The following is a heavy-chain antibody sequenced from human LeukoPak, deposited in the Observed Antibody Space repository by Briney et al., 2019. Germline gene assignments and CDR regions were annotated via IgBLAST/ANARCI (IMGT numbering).Heavy chain of an antibody. V-gene: IGHV3-30*04. Sequence: PGGSLRLSCAASGFTFSSYAMHWVRQAPGKGLEWVAVISYDGSNKYYADSVKGRFTISRDNSKNTLYLQMNSLRAEDTAVYYCARRKRQTGIDYWGQGTLVTVSS. J-gene: IGHJ4*02. CDR2: ISYDGSNK. CDR3: ARRKRQTGIDY. CDR1: GFTFSSYA. D-gene: IGHD3-9*01.